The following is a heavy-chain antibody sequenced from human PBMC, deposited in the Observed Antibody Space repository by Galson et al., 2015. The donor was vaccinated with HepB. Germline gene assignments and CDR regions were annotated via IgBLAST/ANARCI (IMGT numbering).Heavy chain of an antibody. D-gene: IGHD1-1*01. CDR1: GFSFTTYT. Sequence: SLRLSCAASGFSFTTYTINWVRQAPGKGLEWVSSISSSGSAMYYADSVKGRFTISRDNAKNSLFLQVNSLRDEDTAVYYCVRGGPWRPDYRGQGTLVTVSS. CDR2: ISSSGSAM. CDR3: VRGGPWRPDY. V-gene: IGHV3-48*02. J-gene: IGHJ4*02.